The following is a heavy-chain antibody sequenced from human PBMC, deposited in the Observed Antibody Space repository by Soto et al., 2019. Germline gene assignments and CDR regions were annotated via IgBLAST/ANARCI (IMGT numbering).Heavy chain of an antibody. CDR3: ARESGSGSYYYYYYYGMDV. CDR2: IYRTGST. D-gene: IGHD3-10*01. V-gene: IGHV4-4*02. CDR1: GGSISSGGYYW. J-gene: IGHJ6*01. Sequence: LSLTCTVSGGSISSGGYYWWTWVRQPPGQGLEWIGEIYRTGSTNYNPSLKSRVTISVDTSKNQFSLKLSSVTAADTAVYYCARESGSGSYYYYYYYGMDVWGQGTTVTVSS.